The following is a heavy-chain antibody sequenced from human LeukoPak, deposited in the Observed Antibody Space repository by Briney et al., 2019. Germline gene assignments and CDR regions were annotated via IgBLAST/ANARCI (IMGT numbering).Heavy chain of an antibody. D-gene: IGHD2-2*01. J-gene: IGHJ5*02. Sequence: ASVKVSCKASGYTFTGYYMHWVRQAPGQGLEWMGWINPNSGGTNYAQKFQGRVTVTRDTPISTAYMELSRLRSDDTAVYYCARGGGPAAMYNWFDPWGQGTLVTVSS. V-gene: IGHV1-2*02. CDR2: INPNSGGT. CDR1: GYTFTGYY. CDR3: ARGGGPAAMYNWFDP.